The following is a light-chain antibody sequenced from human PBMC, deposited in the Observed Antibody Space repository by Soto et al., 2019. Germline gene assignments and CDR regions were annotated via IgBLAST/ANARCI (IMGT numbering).Light chain of an antibody. J-gene: IGLJ3*02. CDR3: AAWDAGLDGVL. V-gene: IGLV1-44*01. Sequence: QSVLTQPPSASGTPGQRVTISCSGNNSNIGSHSLNWYQQLPGTAPKLLIHVSNQRPSGVPDRFSGSKSGTSGSLAISGLQSEDEGDYYCAAWDAGLDGVLFGGGTKVTVL. CDR1: NSNIGSHS. CDR2: VSN.